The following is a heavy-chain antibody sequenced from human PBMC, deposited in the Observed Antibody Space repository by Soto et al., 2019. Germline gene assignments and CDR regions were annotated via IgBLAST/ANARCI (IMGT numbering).Heavy chain of an antibody. Sequence: QLQLQESGPGLVKPSETLSLTCTVSGGSISSSSYYWGWIRQPPGKGLEWIGSIYYSGSTYYNPSLKSRVTISVDTSKNQFSLKLSSVPAADTAVYYCARQSDLTSGVVGAPFYYYYGMDVWGQGTTVTVSS. CDR1: GGSISSSSYY. CDR2: IYYSGST. CDR3: ARQSDLTSGVVGAPFYYYYGMDV. J-gene: IGHJ6*02. V-gene: IGHV4-39*01. D-gene: IGHD1-26*01.